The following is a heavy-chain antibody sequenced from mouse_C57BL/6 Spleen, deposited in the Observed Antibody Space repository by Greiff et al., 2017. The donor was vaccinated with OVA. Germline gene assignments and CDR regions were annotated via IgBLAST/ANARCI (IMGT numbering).Heavy chain of an antibody. Sequence: VQLQQSGPELVKPGASVTISCKASGYSFTGYYMNWVKQSPEKSLEWIGEINPSTGGTTYNQKFKAKATLTVDTSSSTAYMQLKSLTSENSAVLDYSRLTLRKDYAMDYWGQGTSVTVSS. CDR2: INPSTGGT. CDR3: SRLTLRKDYAMDY. V-gene: IGHV1-42*01. CDR1: GYSFTGYY. D-gene: IGHD1-2*01. J-gene: IGHJ4*01.